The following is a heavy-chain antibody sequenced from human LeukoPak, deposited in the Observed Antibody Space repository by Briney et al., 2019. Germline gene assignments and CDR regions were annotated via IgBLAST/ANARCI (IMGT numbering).Heavy chain of an antibody. CDR3: AISTAMVDY. CDR1: GYTFTGYY. D-gene: IGHD5-18*01. V-gene: IGHV1-2*06. J-gene: IGHJ4*02. Sequence: GASVKVSCKASGYTFTGYYMHCVRQAPGQGLEWVGRINPNSGGTNYARKFQGRVTMTRDTSISTAYMELSRLRSDDTAVYYCAISTAMVDYWGQGTLVTVSS. CDR2: INPNSGGT.